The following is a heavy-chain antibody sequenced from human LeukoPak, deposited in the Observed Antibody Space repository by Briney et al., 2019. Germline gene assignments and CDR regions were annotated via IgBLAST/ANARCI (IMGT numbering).Heavy chain of an antibody. D-gene: IGHD3-16*01. Sequence: PSETLSLTCAVYGGSFSGYYWSWIRQPPGKGLEWIGEINHSGSTNYNPSLKSRVTISVDTSKNQFSLKLSSVTAADTAVYYCARDLGEGLDYWGQGTLVTVSS. J-gene: IGHJ4*02. CDR3: ARDLGEGLDY. CDR1: GGSFSGYY. V-gene: IGHV4-34*01. CDR2: INHSGST.